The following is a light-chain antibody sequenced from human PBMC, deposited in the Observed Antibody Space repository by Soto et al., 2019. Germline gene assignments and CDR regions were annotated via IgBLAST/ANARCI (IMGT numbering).Light chain of an antibody. CDR2: GAS. V-gene: IGKV3-11*01. Sequence: EIVLTQSPATLSLSPGERAALSCRASQSVSTYLAWYQQKPGQAPRLLIYGASNRATGIPDRFSGSGSGTDFTLTISSLQPEDFATYYCQQSYSTPRTFGQGTKVDIK. J-gene: IGKJ1*01. CDR3: QQSYSTPRT. CDR1: QSVSTY.